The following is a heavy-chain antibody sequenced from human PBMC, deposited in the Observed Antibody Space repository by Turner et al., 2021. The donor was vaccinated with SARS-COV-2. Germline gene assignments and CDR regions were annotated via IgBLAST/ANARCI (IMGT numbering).Heavy chain of an antibody. J-gene: IGHJ6*02. CDR2: INPNSGGT. CDR1: GYTFSGYY. V-gene: IGHV1-2*02. CDR3: ARSRLGYYYDSSGHHYGMDV. Sequence: QVQLVQSGAEVKKPGASVKVSCKGSGYTFSGYYMHWVRQAPGQGLEWMGWINPNSGGTNYAQKFQGRVTMTSDTSISTAYMELSRLRSDDTAVYYCARSRLGYYYDSSGHHYGMDVWGQGTTVTVSS. D-gene: IGHD3-22*01.